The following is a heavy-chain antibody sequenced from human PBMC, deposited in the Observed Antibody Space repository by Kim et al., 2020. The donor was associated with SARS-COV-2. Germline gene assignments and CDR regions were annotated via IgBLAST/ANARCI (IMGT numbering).Heavy chain of an antibody. J-gene: IGHJ6*02. V-gene: IGHV3-23*01. D-gene: IGHD3-10*01. CDR1: GFTFSSFA. Sequence: GGSLRLSCAASGFTFSSFAMTWVRQVPGKGLEWVSFISGSGNTAYYADSVKGRFTVSRDNSNNTLYLQMNSLRAEDTAVYHCAKDRAAWYGELSTTQYDYFYGMDVWGQGATVTVSS. CDR3: AKDRAAWYGELSTTQYDYFYGMDV. CDR2: ISGSGNTA.